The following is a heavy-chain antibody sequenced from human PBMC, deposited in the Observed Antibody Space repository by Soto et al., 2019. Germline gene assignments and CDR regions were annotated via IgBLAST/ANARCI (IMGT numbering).Heavy chain of an antibody. V-gene: IGHV1-69*01. CDR2: IIPIFGTA. D-gene: IGHD5-18*01. CDR1: GGTFSSYA. Sequence: VKVSCKASGGTFSSYAISWVRQAPGQGLEWMGGIIPIFGTANYAQKFQGRVTITADESTSTAYMELSSLRSEDTAVYYCARHRGYSYGPYFDYWGQGTLVTVSS. CDR3: ARHRGYSYGPYFDY. J-gene: IGHJ4*02.